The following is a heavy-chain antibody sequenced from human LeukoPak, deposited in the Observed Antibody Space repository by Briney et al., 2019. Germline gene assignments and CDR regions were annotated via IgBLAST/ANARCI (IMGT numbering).Heavy chain of an antibody. CDR1: GGSISSYY. J-gene: IGHJ3*02. CDR2: IYTSGST. V-gene: IGHV4-4*07. CDR3: ARDRSSGWYWWAFDI. D-gene: IGHD6-19*01. Sequence: SETLSLTCTVSGGSISSYYLSWIRQPAGKGLEWIGRIYTSGSTNYNPSLKSRVTMSVDTSKNQFSLKLSSVTAADTAVYYCARDRSSGWYWWAFDIWGQGTMVTVSS.